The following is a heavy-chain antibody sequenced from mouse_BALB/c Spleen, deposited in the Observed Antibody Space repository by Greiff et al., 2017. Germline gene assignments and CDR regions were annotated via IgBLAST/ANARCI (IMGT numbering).Heavy chain of an antibody. CDR3: ARWSYRYDGDY. CDR2: IYPGDGDT. CDR1: GYAFSSYW. D-gene: IGHD2-14*01. Sequence: QVQLKESGAELVRPGSSVKISCKASGYAFSSYWMNWVKQRPGQGLEWIGQIYPGDGDTNYNGKFKGKATLTADKSSSTAYMQLSSLTSEDSAVYFCARWSYRYDGDYWGQGTTLTVSS. J-gene: IGHJ2*01. V-gene: IGHV1-80*01.